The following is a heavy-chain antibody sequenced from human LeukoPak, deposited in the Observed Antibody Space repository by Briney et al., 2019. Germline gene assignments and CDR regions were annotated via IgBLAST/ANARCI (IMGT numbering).Heavy chain of an antibody. CDR1: GFTFSSYW. CDR3: ARDQRVDSSGWYFY. V-gene: IGHV3-7*01. J-gene: IGHJ4*02. Sequence: GGSLRLSCAASGFTFSSYWMSWVRQAPGKGLEWVANIQQDGSAKYYVDSVKGRFTISRDNAKNSLYLQMNSLRAEDTAVYYCARDQRVDSSGWYFYWGEGALVTVSS. D-gene: IGHD6-19*01. CDR2: IQQDGSAK.